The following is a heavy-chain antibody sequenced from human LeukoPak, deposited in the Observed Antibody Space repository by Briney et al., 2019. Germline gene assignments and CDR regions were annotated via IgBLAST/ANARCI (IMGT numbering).Heavy chain of an antibody. CDR1: GFTFSDYT. V-gene: IGHV3-48*01. J-gene: IGHJ4*02. CDR3: TRDLEY. Sequence: GGSLRLSCAASGFTFSDYTMNWVRQAPGKGPEWLSYIDYGGRVVYYADSVKGRFTISRDNAENSLYLQMNSLRVEDTAVYYCTRDLEYWGQGVLVTVSS. CDR2: IDYGGRVV.